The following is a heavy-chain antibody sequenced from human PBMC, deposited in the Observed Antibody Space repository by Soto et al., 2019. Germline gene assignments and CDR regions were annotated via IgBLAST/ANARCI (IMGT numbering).Heavy chain of an antibody. V-gene: IGHV1-2*02. Sequence: ASVKVSCKASGYTFTGYYMHWVRQAPGQGLEWMGWINPNSGGTNYAQKFQGRVTMTRDTSISTAYMELSRLRSDDTAVYYCARLWFGESDYYYYGMDVWGQGTTVTVSS. J-gene: IGHJ6*02. D-gene: IGHD3-10*01. CDR1: GYTFTGYY. CDR3: ARLWFGESDYYYYGMDV. CDR2: INPNSGGT.